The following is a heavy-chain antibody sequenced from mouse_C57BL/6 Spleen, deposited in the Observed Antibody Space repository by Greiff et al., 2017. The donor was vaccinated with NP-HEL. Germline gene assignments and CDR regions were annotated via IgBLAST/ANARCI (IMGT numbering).Heavy chain of an antibody. CDR3: ARHGITDWYFDV. Sequence: DVKLVESGGDLVKPGGSLKLSCAASGFTFSSYGMSWVRQTPDKRLEWVATISSGGSYTYYPDSVKGRFTISRDNAKNTLYLQMSSLKSEDTAMYYCARHGITDWYFDVWGTGTTVTVSS. CDR2: ISSGGSYT. J-gene: IGHJ1*03. D-gene: IGHD1-2*01. V-gene: IGHV5-6*02. CDR1: GFTFSSYG.